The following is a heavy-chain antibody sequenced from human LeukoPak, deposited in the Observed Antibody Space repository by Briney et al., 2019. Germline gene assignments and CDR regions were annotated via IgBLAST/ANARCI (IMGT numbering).Heavy chain of an antibody. V-gene: IGHV3-66*01. CDR1: GFSIRINY. CDR3: ARDWSEYTGMDV. J-gene: IGHJ6*02. Sequence: PGGSLRLSCTASGFSIRINYMSWVRQAPGKGLEWVSVIYSGGDTFYTDSVTGRFTISRDNSKNTVYLQMNSLTAADTAVYYCARDWSEYTGMDVWGQGTTVTVSS. D-gene: IGHD6-6*01. CDR2: IYSGGDT.